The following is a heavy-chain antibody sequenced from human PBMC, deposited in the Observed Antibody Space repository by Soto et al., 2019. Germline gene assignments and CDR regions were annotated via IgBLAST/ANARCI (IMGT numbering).Heavy chain of an antibody. J-gene: IGHJ6*02. CDR2: INHSGST. D-gene: IGHD5-18*01. CDR3: ARGSYGYHYYYYGMDV. V-gene: IGHV4-34*01. CDR1: GGSFSGYY. Sequence: PSETLSLTCAVYGGSFSGYYWSWIRQPPGKGLEWIGEINHSGSTNYNPSLKSRVTISVDTSKNQFSLKLSSVTAADTAVYYSARGSYGYHYYYYGMDVWGQGTTVTVSS.